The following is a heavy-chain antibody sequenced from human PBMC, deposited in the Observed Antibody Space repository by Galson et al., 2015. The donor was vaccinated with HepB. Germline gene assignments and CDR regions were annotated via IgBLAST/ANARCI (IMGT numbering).Heavy chain of an antibody. CDR2: ISGSGGST. J-gene: IGHJ4*02. D-gene: IGHD3-22*01. CDR3: AKGGGAITMIVVI. V-gene: IGHV3-23*01. Sequence: SLRLSSAASGFTFSSYAMSWVRQAPGKGLEWVSVISGSGGSTYYADSVKGRFTISRDNSKNTLYLQMNSLRAEDTAVYYCAKGGGAITMIVVIWGQGTLVTVSS. CDR1: GFTFSSYA.